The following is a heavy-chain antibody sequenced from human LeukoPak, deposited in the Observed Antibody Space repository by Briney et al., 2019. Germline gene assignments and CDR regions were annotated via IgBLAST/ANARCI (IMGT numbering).Heavy chain of an antibody. D-gene: IGHD3-3*01. CDR3: ARERFYYGMDV. Sequence: SETLSLTCTVSGGSISSGGYYWSWIRQHPGKGLEWIGYIYYSGSTYYNPSLKSRVTISVDTSKNQFSPKLSSVTAADTAVYYCARERFYYGMDVWGKGTTVTVSS. V-gene: IGHV4-31*03. J-gene: IGHJ6*04. CDR1: GGSISSGGYY. CDR2: IYYSGST.